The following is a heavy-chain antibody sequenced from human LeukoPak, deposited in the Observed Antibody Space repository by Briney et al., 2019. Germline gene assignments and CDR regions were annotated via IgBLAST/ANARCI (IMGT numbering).Heavy chain of an antibody. V-gene: IGHV5-51*01. Sequence: GESLLISFKGSGYSFTSSWIGWVRPMPGKGLEWMGIIYSGDSDTRYSPSFQGQVTISADKSISTAYLQWSSLKASDTAMYYCARFSVGGTYYPDYWGQGTLVTVSS. CDR2: IYSGDSDT. CDR1: GYSFTSSW. J-gene: IGHJ4*02. D-gene: IGHD1-26*01. CDR3: ARFSVGGTYYPDY.